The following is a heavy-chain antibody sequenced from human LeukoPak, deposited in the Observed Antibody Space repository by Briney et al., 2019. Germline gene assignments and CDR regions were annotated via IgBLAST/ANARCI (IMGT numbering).Heavy chain of an antibody. D-gene: IGHD3-10*01. J-gene: IGHJ4*02. CDR3: ARDSGERGSGSYLIAY. CDR1: GYTFTSYY. CDR2: INPSGGST. V-gene: IGHV1-46*01. Sequence: ASVKVSCKASGYTFTSYYMHWVRQAPGQGLEWMGIINPSGGSTSYAQKFQGRVTMTRDTSTSTVYMELSRLRSDDTAVYYCARDSGERGSGSYLIAYWGQGTLVTVSS.